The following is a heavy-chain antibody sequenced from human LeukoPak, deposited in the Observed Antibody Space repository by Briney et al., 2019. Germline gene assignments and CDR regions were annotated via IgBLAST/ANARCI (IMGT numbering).Heavy chain of an antibody. Sequence: SETLSLTCTVSGGSTSSGDYYWSWIRQPPGKGLEWIGYIYYSGSTLYNPSLESRVTISEDTSKSQFSLKLTSVTAADTAVYYCARANMMRVPFDYWGQGTLVTVSS. J-gene: IGHJ4*02. CDR1: GGSTSSGDYY. CDR3: ARANMMRVPFDY. CDR2: IYYSGST. D-gene: IGHD3-16*01. V-gene: IGHV4-30-4*08.